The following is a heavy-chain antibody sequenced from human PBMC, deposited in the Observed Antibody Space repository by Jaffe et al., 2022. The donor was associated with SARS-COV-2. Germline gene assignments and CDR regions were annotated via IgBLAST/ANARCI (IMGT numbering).Heavy chain of an antibody. CDR2: FYSAGSA. Sequence: EVRLVQSGGGLVQTGGSLRLSCAASAFTVSSNYMAWVRQAPGKGLEWVSIFYSAGSASYADSVRGRFTISRDNSKNTLDLQMNSLRPEDTAVYYCARVEMGTNVASYDAFDFWGQGKVVTVSS. V-gene: IGHV3-66*02. D-gene: IGHD1-1*01. J-gene: IGHJ3*01. CDR1: AFTVSSNY. CDR3: ARVEMGTNVASYDAFDF.